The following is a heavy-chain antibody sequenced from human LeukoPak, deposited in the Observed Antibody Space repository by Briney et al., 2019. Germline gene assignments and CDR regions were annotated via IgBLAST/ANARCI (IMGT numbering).Heavy chain of an antibody. Sequence: GGSLRLSCAASEFTFSSYAMSWVRQAPGKGPEWVSAISGSGGSTYYADSVKGRFTISRDNSKNTLYLQMNSLRAEDTAVYYCAKGRGRQLYYYYYMDVWGKGTTVTISS. D-gene: IGHD1-1*01. CDR2: ISGSGGST. J-gene: IGHJ6*03. CDR3: AKGRGRQLYYYYYMDV. V-gene: IGHV3-23*01. CDR1: EFTFSSYA.